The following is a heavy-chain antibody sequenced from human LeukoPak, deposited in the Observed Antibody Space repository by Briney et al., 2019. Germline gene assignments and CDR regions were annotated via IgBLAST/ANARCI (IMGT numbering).Heavy chain of an antibody. J-gene: IGHJ2*01. D-gene: IGHD3-10*01. V-gene: IGHV3-23*01. CDR1: GFTFTTYA. CDR3: AKDYGSGSALSYFDI. Sequence: TGVSLRLSCAASGFTFTTYAMGWVRQAPGKGLEWVSSISSSGSTTFYADSVRGRFTISRDSSRNTLFLQMNSLRDEDTAVYYCAKDYGSGSALSYFDIWGRGTLVTVSS. CDR2: ISSSGSTT.